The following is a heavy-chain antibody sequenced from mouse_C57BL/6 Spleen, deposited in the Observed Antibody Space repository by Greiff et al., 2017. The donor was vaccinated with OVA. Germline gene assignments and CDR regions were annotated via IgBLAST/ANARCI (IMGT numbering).Heavy chain of an antibody. V-gene: IGHV1-53*01. D-gene: IGHD2-4*01. CDR1: GYTFTSYW. CDR3: ARSDDYDGAWFAY. CDR2: INPSNGGT. J-gene: IGHJ3*01. Sequence: QVQLKQPGTELVKPGASVKLSCKASGYTFTSYWMHWVKQRPGQGLEWIGNINPSNGGTNYNEKFKSKATLTVDKSSSTAYMQLSSLTSEDSAVYYGARSDDYDGAWFAYWGQGTLVTVSA.